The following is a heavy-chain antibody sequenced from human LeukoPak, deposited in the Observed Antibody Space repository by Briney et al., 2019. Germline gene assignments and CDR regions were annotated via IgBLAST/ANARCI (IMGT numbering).Heavy chain of an antibody. D-gene: IGHD3-10*01. CDR3: AKPLYYYGSGSFTFDY. J-gene: IGHJ4*02. CDR2: INGAGSDT. V-gene: IGHV3-23*01. CDR1: GFTFSRFA. Sequence: PGGSLRLSCAASGFTFSRFAMSWVRQAPGKGLEWISTINGAGSDTYYADSVKGRFIVSRDNSKNTLYVQVNSPRAEDTALYYCAKPLYYYGSGSFTFDYWGQGTLVTVSS.